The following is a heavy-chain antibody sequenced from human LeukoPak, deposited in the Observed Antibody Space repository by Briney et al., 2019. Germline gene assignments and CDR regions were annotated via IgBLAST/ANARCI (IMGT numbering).Heavy chain of an antibody. J-gene: IGHJ4*02. V-gene: IGHV4-4*07. CDR1: GGSVSSYY. CDR3: ADDYGD. D-gene: IGHD4-17*01. CDR2: IYPSGTT. Sequence: SETLSLTCSVSGGSVSSYYWGWIRQPAGKGLEWIGRIYPSGTTHYNPSLKSRVTMSVDTSKNQFSLKFTSVTAADTAVYYCADDYGDWGQGTLVTVSS.